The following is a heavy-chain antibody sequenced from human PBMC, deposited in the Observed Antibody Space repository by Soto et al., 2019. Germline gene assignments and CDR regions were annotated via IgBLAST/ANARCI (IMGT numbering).Heavy chain of an antibody. CDR2: ISYDGSNK. D-gene: IGHD3-3*01. J-gene: IGHJ6*02. CDR3: AKDVLRFLEWLAFYGMDV. Sequence: QVPLVESGGGVDQPGRSLRLSCAASGFTFSSYGMHWVRQAPGKGLEWVAVISYDGSNKYYADSVKGRFTISRDNSKNTLYLQMNSLRAEDTAVYYCAKDVLRFLEWLAFYGMDVWGQGTTVTVSS. CDR1: GFTFSSYG. V-gene: IGHV3-30*18.